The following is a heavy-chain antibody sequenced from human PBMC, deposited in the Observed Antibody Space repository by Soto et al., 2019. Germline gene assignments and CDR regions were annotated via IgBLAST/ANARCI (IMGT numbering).Heavy chain of an antibody. CDR3: VQTTGWPGFDF. CDR2: IYDGGTT. CDR1: GFAVSSKY. Sequence: EVQLVESGGGLIQPGGSLRLSCAASGFAVSSKYMTGVRQAPGKGLEWVSGIYDGGTTYYADSVKGRFTISRDTSKNTLYLQMNSLRAEDTAVYYCVQTTGWPGFDFWGQGTLVTVSS. J-gene: IGHJ4*02. D-gene: IGHD6-19*01. V-gene: IGHV3-53*01.